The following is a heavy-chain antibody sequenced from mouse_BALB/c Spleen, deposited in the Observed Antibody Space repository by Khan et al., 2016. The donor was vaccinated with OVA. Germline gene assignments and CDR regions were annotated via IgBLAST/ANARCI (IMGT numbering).Heavy chain of an antibody. D-gene: IGHD1-1*01. V-gene: IGHV3-2*02. CDR3: ARGNYYGYYFDY. Sequence: VQLKQSGPGLVKPSQSLSLTCTVTGYSITSGYAWSWIRQFPGNKLEWMGYISYSGGTSYNPSLKSRISITRDTSKNQFFLQLNSVTTEDTATYYCARGNYYGYYFDYWGQGTTLTVSS. CDR1: GYSITSGYA. J-gene: IGHJ2*01. CDR2: ISYSGGT.